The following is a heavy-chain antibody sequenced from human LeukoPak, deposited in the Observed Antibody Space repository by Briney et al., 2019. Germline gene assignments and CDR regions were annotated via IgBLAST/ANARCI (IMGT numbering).Heavy chain of an antibody. V-gene: IGHV4-4*07. CDR1: GGSISSYY. J-gene: IGHJ6*03. D-gene: IGHD3-10*01. Sequence: SETLSLTCTVSGGSISSYYWSWIRQPAGKGLEWIGRIYSNGYTNYNPSLKSRVTMSVDTSKNQFSLKVNSVTAADTAVYYCAREKPRRGNYYHMDVWGKGTTVTVSS. CDR2: IYSNGYT. CDR3: AREKPRRGNYYHMDV.